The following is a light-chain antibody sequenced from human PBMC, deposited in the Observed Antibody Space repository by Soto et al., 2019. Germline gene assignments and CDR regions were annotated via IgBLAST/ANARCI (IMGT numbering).Light chain of an antibody. V-gene: IGKV1-5*03. CDR1: QRIGTS. CDR2: RAS. J-gene: IGKJ2*01. Sequence: EIQMTQSPSTLSASVGDTVTISCRASQRIGTSLAWYQQKPGKAPKLLISRASTIQTGATSGFSGRGSGTLLPLTIGSLQPEDLAAYYCQQYSSFSYTVGRGTTIEI. CDR3: QQYSSFSYT.